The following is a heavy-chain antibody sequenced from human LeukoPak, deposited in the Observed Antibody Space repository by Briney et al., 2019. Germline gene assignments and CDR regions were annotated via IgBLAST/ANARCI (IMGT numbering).Heavy chain of an antibody. V-gene: IGHV3-64*01. CDR1: GFTFSSYA. Sequence: GGSLRLSCAASGFTFSSYALHWVRQSPGKGLEDVSTISRNKYITYYANSVKGRFTISRDNSKNTVFLQMGSLSADDMAVYYCASRNGPFDIWGQGTRVTVSS. CDR3: ASRNGPFDI. J-gene: IGHJ3*02. D-gene: IGHD2-8*01. CDR2: ISRNKYIT.